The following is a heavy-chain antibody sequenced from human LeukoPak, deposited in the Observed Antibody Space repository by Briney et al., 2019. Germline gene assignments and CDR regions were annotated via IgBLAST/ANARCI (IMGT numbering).Heavy chain of an antibody. CDR3: TTAPPPVRGYSGYDWDY. D-gene: IGHD5-12*01. J-gene: IGHJ4*02. CDR2: IKSKTDGGTT. Sequence: PGGSLRLSCAASGFTFSNAWMNWVRQAPGKGLEWVGRIKSKTDGGTTDYAAPVKGRFTISRDDSKNTLYLQMNSLKTEDTAVYYCTTAPPPVRGYSGYDWDYWGQGTLVTVSS. CDR1: GFTFSNAW. V-gene: IGHV3-15*07.